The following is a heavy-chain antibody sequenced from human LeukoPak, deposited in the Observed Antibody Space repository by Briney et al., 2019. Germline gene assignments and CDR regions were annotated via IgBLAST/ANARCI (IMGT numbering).Heavy chain of an antibody. CDR3: ARGGLLWFGISNWFDP. D-gene: IGHD3-10*01. CDR2: INPSGGST. Sequence: ASVKVSCKASGYTFTSYYMHWVRQTPGQGLEWMGIINPSGGSTSYAQKFQGRVTMTRDTSTSTVYMELSSLRSEDTAVYYCARGGLLWFGISNWFDPWGQGTLVTVSS. V-gene: IGHV1-46*01. CDR1: GYTFTSYY. J-gene: IGHJ5*02.